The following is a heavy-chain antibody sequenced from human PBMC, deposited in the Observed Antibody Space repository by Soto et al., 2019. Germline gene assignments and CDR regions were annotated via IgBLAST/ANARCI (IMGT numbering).Heavy chain of an antibody. CDR2: IYSGGNT. J-gene: IGHJ4*02. CDR1: GFTVSSNY. Sequence: EVQLVETGGGLIQPGGSLRLSCTASGFTVSSNYMTWVRQAPGKGLEWVSVIYSGGNTYYADSVKGRFTSSRDKSKNTLYLQMNSLRAEDTAGYYWAGATGRYWGQGTLVTVSS. CDR3: AGATGRY. V-gene: IGHV3-53*02. D-gene: IGHD1-1*01.